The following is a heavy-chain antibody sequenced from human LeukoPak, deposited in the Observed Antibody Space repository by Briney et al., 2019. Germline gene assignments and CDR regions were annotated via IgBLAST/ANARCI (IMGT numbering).Heavy chain of an antibody. V-gene: IGHV4-61*02. J-gene: IGHJ4*02. CDR2: IYTSGST. D-gene: IGHD2-2*02. CDR3: ARYCSSTSCYNV. CDR1: GGSISSGSYY. Sequence: SETLSLTCTVSGGSISSGSYYWSWIRQPAGKGLEWIGRIYTSGSTNYNPSLKSRVTISVDTSKNQFSLKLSSVTAADTAVYYCARYCSSTSCYNVWGQGTLVTVSS.